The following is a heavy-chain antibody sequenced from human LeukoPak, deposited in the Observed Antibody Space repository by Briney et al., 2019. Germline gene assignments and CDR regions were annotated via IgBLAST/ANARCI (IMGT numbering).Heavy chain of an antibody. V-gene: IGHV4-59*08. CDR3: ARLGGYCDY. CDR1: GDSINGYY. D-gene: IGHD2-21*02. CDR2: IYYNGNT. Sequence: PSETLSLTCTVSGDSINGYYWSWIRQPPGKGLEWIGNIYYNGNTNYNPSLKSRVTISVDTSKNKFSLKLTSVTATDTAVYYCARLGGYCDYWGQGTLVTVSS. J-gene: IGHJ4*02.